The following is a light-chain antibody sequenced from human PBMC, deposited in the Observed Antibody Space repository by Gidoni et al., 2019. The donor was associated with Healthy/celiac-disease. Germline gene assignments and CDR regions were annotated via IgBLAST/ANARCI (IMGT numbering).Light chain of an antibody. CDR2: GAS. V-gene: IGKV3-15*01. J-gene: IGKJ1*01. CDR3: QQYNNWPGT. Sequence: VMTQSPATLSVSPGERATLSCRASQSISTNLAWYQQKAGQAPRLLIHGASTRATGIPARFSGSGSGTEFTLTISSLQSEDFAVYYCQQYNNWPGTFGQGTKVEIK. CDR1: QSISTN.